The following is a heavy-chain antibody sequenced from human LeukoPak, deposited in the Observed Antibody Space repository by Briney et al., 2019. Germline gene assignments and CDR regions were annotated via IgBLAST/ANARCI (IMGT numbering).Heavy chain of an antibody. J-gene: IGHJ4*02. Sequence: SETLSLTCAASGASITSFHWTWFRQPAGRGLEWIGLIYTSGSTLYNPSLQSRVAMSVDVTKNQLSLKLSYVTAADAATYYCARRDGDYWGQGTLVTVSS. CDR2: IYTSGST. V-gene: IGHV4-4*07. CDR1: GASITSFH. D-gene: IGHD6-6*01. CDR3: ARRDGDY.